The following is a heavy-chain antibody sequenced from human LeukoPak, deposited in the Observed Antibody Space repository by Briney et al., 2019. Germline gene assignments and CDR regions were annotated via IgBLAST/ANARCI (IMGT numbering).Heavy chain of an antibody. CDR2: INQSGST. J-gene: IGHJ4*02. V-gene: IGHV4-34*01. CDR3: AREGPRKVPAAIGRVTSFDY. CDR1: GGSFSVYY. Sequence: SETLSLTCAVYGGSFSVYYWSWIRHPPGQGLEWIVEINQSGSTNYNTSLKRRVTISVDTSKNQFSLKLSSVTAADAAVYYCAREGPRKVPAAIGRVTSFDYWGQGALVTVSS. D-gene: IGHD2-2*02.